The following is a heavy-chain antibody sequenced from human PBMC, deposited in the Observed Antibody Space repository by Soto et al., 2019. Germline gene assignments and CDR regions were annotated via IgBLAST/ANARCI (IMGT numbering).Heavy chain of an antibody. D-gene: IGHD3-10*01. V-gene: IGHV3-23*01. CDR3: AKGRAVTMVRGVITTPHFDY. CDR2: ISGSGGST. Sequence: PGGSLRLSCAASGFTFSSHAMSWVRQAPGKGVEWVAAISGSGGSTYSADPVKGRFTISRDNSKNTLYLQMNSLRAEDTAVYYCAKGRAVTMVRGVITTPHFDYWGQGTLVTVSS. CDR1: GFTFSSHA. J-gene: IGHJ4*02.